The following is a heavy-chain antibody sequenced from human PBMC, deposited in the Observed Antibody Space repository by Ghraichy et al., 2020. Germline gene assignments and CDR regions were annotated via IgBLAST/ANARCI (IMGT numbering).Heavy chain of an antibody. J-gene: IGHJ4*02. V-gene: IGHV3-30*04. CDR2: ISYDGSNK. D-gene: IGHD5-18*01. CDR3: ARDARASYGGKLNPLDY. CDR1: GFTFSSYA. Sequence: GGSLRLSCAASGFTFSSYAMHWVRQAPGKGLEWVAVISYDGSNKYYADSVKGRFTISRDNSKNTLYLQMNSLRAEDTAVYYCARDARASYGGKLNPLDYWGQGTLVTVSS.